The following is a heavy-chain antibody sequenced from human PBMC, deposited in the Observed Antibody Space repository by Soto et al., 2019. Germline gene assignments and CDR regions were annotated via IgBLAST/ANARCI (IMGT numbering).Heavy chain of an antibody. CDR3: ARDVGATGD. CDR1: GGNCVGYA. V-gene: IGHV1-3*01. D-gene: IGHD1-26*01. CDR2: INAGNGNT. Sequence: ASVKVCWKVAGGNCVGYAMHWVRQAPGQRLEWMGWINAGNGNTKYSQKFQGRVTITRDTSASTAYMELSSLRSEDTAVYYCARDVGATGDWGQGTLVTVSS. J-gene: IGHJ4*02.